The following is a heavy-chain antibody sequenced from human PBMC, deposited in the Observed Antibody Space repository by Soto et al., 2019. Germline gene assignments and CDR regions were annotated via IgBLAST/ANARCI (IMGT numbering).Heavy chain of an antibody. CDR1: GFTFTSSA. CDR3: AADRGYDALSYSSGMDT. D-gene: IGHD3-10*01. J-gene: IGHJ6*02. Sequence: GASVKVSCKASGFTFTSSAVQWVRQARGQRLEWIGWIVVGSGNTNYAQKFQERVTITRDMSTSTAYMELSSLRSEDTAVYYCAADRGYDALSYSSGMDTWCQGTTLTVSS. CDR2: IVVGSGNT. V-gene: IGHV1-58*01.